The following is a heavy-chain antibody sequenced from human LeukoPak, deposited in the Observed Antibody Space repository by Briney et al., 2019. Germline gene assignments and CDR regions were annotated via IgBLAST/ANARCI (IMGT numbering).Heavy chain of an antibody. Sequence: SGTLSLTCAVSGGSITSNNWWGWVRQPPGKGLDWIGEIYHGGTTNYNPSLKSRVTISLERSKNQFSLKLTSVTAADTAVYYCARGPTGDPKFDYWGQGTLVTVSS. CDR3: ARGPTGDPKFDY. CDR1: GGSITSNNW. J-gene: IGHJ4*02. D-gene: IGHD7-27*01. CDR2: IYHGGTT. V-gene: IGHV4-4*02.